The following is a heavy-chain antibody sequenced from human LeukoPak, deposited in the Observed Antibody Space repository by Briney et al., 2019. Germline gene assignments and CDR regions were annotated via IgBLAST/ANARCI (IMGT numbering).Heavy chain of an antibody. J-gene: IGHJ4*02. CDR3: ARRRDPFDY. D-gene: IGHD3-10*01. V-gene: IGHV4-34*01. CDR2: INHSGST. CDR1: GGSFSGYY. Sequence: SETLSLTCAVYGGSFSGYYWSWIRQPPGKGLEWIGEINHSGSTNYNPSLKSRVTISVDTSKNQFSLKLSSVTAADTAVYYCARRRDPFDYWGQGTLVTVSS.